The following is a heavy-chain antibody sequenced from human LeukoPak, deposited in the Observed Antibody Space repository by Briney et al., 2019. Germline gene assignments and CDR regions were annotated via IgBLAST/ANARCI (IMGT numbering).Heavy chain of an antibody. D-gene: IGHD6-13*01. CDR2: ISGSGGST. CDR3: AKDPRRAPPSLPIAAVLKDY. Sequence: GGSLRLSCAASGFTFSSYAMSWARQAPGKGLEWVSAISGSGGSTYYADSVKGRFTISRDNSKNTLYLQMNSLRAEDTAVYYCAKDPRRAPPSLPIAAVLKDYWGQGTLVTVSS. CDR1: GFTFSSYA. J-gene: IGHJ4*02. V-gene: IGHV3-23*01.